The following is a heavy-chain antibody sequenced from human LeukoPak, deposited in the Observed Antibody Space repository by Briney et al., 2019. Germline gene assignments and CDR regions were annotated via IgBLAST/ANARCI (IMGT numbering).Heavy chain of an antibody. D-gene: IGHD3-10*01. Sequence: ASVKVSCKASGYTFTDCYIHWVRQAPGQGLEWMGWIDPNSGGTSLARIFQGRVTMTRVTSISTTYMEMSSLRSDDTAVFYCARQGSGSYKLDYWGQGTLVTVSS. V-gene: IGHV1-2*02. J-gene: IGHJ4*02. CDR2: IDPNSGGT. CDR3: ARQGSGSYKLDY. CDR1: GYTFTDCY.